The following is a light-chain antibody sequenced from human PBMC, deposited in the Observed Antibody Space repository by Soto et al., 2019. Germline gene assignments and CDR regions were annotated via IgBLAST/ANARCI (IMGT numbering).Light chain of an antibody. CDR1: QDIVTW. J-gene: IGKJ1*01. Sequence: DIQMTQSPSTLSASVGDRVTIIFRASQDIVTWLAWYQQKPEKAPKVLIYRASHLESGVPSRFSASGSGTEFSLTINSLQADDFATYYCQQYHIYSWTFGQGTKVDIK. CDR3: QQYHIYSWT. CDR2: RAS. V-gene: IGKV1-5*03.